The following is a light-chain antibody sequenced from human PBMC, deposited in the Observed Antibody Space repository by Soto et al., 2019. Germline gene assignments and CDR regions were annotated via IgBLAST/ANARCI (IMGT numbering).Light chain of an antibody. J-gene: IGKJ3*01. Sequence: DIQLTQSPSFLSASVGDRVTITCRASQGINSYLAWYQQKPGKAPKLLIYAASTLQSGVPSRFSGSGSGTEFTLTITSLQTEDYATYYCQQFKSYPRTLGPGTKVDIK. CDR2: AAS. V-gene: IGKV1-9*01. CDR3: QQFKSYPRT. CDR1: QGINSY.